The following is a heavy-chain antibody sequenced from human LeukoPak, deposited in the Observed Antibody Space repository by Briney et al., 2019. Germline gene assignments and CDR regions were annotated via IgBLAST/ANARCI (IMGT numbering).Heavy chain of an antibody. CDR1: GYRFTTYY. J-gene: IGHJ4*02. V-gene: IGHV1-46*01. CDR3: ARDHELWSLDY. Sequence: ASVKVSCKVSGYRFTTYYILWVRQAPGQGLEWMGIITPHSGATTYAQSFQDRVTMTRDMSTGTVYVELSSLTSEDTAVYYCARDHELWSLDYWGQGTLVIVSS. D-gene: IGHD3-10*01. CDR2: ITPHSGAT.